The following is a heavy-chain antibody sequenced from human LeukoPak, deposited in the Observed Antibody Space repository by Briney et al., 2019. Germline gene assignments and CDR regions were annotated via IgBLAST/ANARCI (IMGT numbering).Heavy chain of an antibody. Sequence: GGTLRLPCVVSGFTLSSYWMRWVRPTPGKGRAWVANVKQDGRNKCYVDSVKGRVTKSRDNAKNCLFLQMNSLGAENTDLYYCARDKKVAAVGTDFFDIWGRGKVVSVPS. CDR3: ARDKKVAAVGTDFFDI. V-gene: IGHV3-7*05. J-gene: IGHJ3*02. D-gene: IGHD6-13*01. CDR1: GFTLSSYW. CDR2: VKQDGRNK.